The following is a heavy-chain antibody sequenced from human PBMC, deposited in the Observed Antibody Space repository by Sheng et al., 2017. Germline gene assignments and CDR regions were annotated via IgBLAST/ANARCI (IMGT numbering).Heavy chain of an antibody. D-gene: IGHD2-21*01. Sequence: QVQLVESGGGVVQPGRSLRLSCAASGFTFNSYGMHWVRQAPGEGLEWLALIWSDGSNKFYADSVRGRFTISRDNSKNTLYLQMNSLRAEDTAIYYCARVFDSYYMDVWGRGTTGHRSP. J-gene: IGHJ6*02. V-gene: IGHV3-33*01. CDR1: GFTFNSYG. CDR3: ARVFDSYYMDV. CDR2: IWSDGSNK.